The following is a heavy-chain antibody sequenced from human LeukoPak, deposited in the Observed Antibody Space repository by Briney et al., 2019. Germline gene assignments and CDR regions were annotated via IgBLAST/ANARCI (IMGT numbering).Heavy chain of an antibody. V-gene: IGHV4-34*01. CDR3: ARGGRYSYGYYFRNWFDP. Sequence: SETLSLTCAVYGGSFSGYYWSWIRQPPGKGLEWIGEINHSGSTNYNPSLKSRVTISVDTSKNQFSLKLSSVTAADTAVCYCARGGRYSYGYYFRNWFDPWGQGTLVTVSS. CDR2: INHSGST. D-gene: IGHD5-18*01. J-gene: IGHJ5*02. CDR1: GGSFSGYY.